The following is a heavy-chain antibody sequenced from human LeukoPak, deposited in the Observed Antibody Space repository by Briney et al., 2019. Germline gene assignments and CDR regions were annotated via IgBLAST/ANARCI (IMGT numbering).Heavy chain of an antibody. J-gene: IGHJ4*02. CDR3: AKMDFWSGYPDY. V-gene: IGHV3-23*01. D-gene: IGHD3-3*01. Sequence: GGSLRLSCAASGFTFSSYAMSWVRQAPGKGLEWVSAISGSGGSTYYADSVKGRFTISRDNSKNTLYLQMNSLRAEDRAVYYCAKMDFWSGYPDYWGQGTLVTVSS. CDR2: ISGSGGST. CDR1: GFTFSSYA.